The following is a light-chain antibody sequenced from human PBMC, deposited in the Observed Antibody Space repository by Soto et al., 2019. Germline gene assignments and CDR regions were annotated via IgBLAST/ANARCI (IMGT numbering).Light chain of an antibody. CDR3: QQYSSVWT. V-gene: IGKV3-20*01. Sequence: DNVPERSSRTPSFSSREKNTPSPRASQSFSSNYLAWYQQKPGQAPRILIYGATTRATGIPDRFSGSESGTDFTLTISRLEPEDSAVYYCQQYSSVWTFGQGTKVDIK. CDR2: GAT. CDR1: QSFSSNY. J-gene: IGKJ1*01.